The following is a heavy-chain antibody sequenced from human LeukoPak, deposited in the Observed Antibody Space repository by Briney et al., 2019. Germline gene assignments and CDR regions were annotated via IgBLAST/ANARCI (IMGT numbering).Heavy chain of an antibody. Sequence: SETLSLTCSVSGGSISSYYWSWIRQPPGKGLEWIGDIYYSGSTNYNPSLNSRLTISVDTSKYQFSLKLSSVTAADTAVYYCARQMGGYCSGGSCPYLDYWGQGTLVTVSS. CDR2: IYYSGST. CDR3: ARQMGGYCSGGSCPYLDY. J-gene: IGHJ4*02. D-gene: IGHD2-15*01. CDR1: GGSISSYY. V-gene: IGHV4-59*08.